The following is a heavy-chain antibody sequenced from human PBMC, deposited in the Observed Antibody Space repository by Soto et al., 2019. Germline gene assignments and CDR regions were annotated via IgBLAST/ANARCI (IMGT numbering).Heavy chain of an antibody. D-gene: IGHD2-15*01. CDR3: AKDLCSGGSCYYFDY. CDR2: ISYDGSNE. CDR1: GFTLRSYA. J-gene: IGHJ4*02. Sequence: QVQLVEAGGGVVQPGRSLRLSCAASGFTLRSYAMHWVRQAPGKGLDWVAVISYDGSNEYYADSVKGRFTISRDTSKNMLYLQMNSLRAEDTAVYYGAKDLCSGGSCYYFDYWGQGTLVTVSS. V-gene: IGHV3-30*18.